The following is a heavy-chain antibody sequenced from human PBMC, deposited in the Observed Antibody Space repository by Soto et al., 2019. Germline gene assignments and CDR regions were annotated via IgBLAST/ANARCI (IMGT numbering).Heavy chain of an antibody. D-gene: IGHD2-2*02. CDR3: ARDNTGTAPLDY. Sequence: QVQLVESGGGVVQPGRSLRLSCAASGFTFSSYGMHWVRQAPGKGLEWVAVIWYDGSNKYYADSVKGRFTISRDNSKNTLYLQINSLRAEDTAVYYCARDNTGTAPLDYWGQGTLVTVSS. V-gene: IGHV3-33*01. J-gene: IGHJ4*02. CDR2: IWYDGSNK. CDR1: GFTFSSYG.